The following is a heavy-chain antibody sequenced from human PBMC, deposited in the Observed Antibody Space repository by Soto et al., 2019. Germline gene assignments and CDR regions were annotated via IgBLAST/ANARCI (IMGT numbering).Heavy chain of an antibody. Sequence: GESLKISCTASGFTVSDYYMTWIRQAPGKGLEWISYISGSGNTISYADSVKGRFTISRDNAKNSLYLQMNSLRADDTAVYYCARDYTLYDSWGQGALVTVSS. D-gene: IGHD4-4*01. J-gene: IGHJ4*02. V-gene: IGHV3-11*01. CDR3: ARDYTLYDS. CDR1: GFTVSDYY. CDR2: ISGSGNTI.